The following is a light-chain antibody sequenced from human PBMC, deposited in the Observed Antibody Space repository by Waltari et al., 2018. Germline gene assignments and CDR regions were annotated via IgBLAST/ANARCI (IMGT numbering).Light chain of an antibody. CDR3: QQRLTWPLT. CDR2: AAS. J-gene: IGKJ4*01. CDR1: QSISSY. V-gene: IGKV1-39*01. Sequence: DIQMTQSPSSLSASVGDRVTITCRASQSISSYLNWYQQKPGKAPKLLIYAASSLQSGVPSRFSGSGSGTDFTLTISSLQPEDFATYYCQQRLTWPLTFGGGTKVEIK.